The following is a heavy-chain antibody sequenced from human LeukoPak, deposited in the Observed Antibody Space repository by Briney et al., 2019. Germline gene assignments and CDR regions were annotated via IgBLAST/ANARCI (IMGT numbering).Heavy chain of an antibody. CDR2: IRYDGSNK. CDR3: AKDLHQGYSSSRGAFDI. Sequence: GGSLRLSCAASGFTFSSYGMHWVRQAPGKGLEWVAFIRYDGSNKYYADSVKGRFTISRDNSQNTLYLQMNSLRAEDTAVYYCAKDLHQGYSSSRGAFDIWGQGTMVTVSS. V-gene: IGHV3-30*02. J-gene: IGHJ3*02. CDR1: GFTFSSYG. D-gene: IGHD6-13*01.